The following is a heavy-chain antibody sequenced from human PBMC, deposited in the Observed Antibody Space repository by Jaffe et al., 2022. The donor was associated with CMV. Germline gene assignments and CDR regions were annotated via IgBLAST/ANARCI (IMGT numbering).Heavy chain of an antibody. V-gene: IGHV3-49*04. CDR3: TRDMAYYTRGYYYYYMDV. CDR1: GFTFGDYA. CDR2: IRSKAYGGTT. D-gene: IGHD1-26*01. Sequence: EVQLVESGGGLVQPGRSLRLSCTASGFTFGDYAMSWVRQAPGKGLEWVGFIRSKAYGGTTEYAASVKGRFTISRDDSKSIAYLQMNSLKTEDTAVYYCTRDMAYYTRGYYYYYMDVWGKGTTVTVSS. J-gene: IGHJ6*03.